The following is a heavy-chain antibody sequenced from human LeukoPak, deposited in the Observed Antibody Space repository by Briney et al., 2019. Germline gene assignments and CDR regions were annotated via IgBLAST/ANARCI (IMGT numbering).Heavy chain of an antibody. CDR2: INHSGST. D-gene: IGHD6-13*01. V-gene: IGHV4-34*01. J-gene: IGHJ4*02. Sequence: SETLSLTCGVYGGSFSGYCWSWIRQPSGKGLEWIGEINHSGSTNYNPSLKSRVTISVDTSKNQFALKLNSVTAADTAVYYCARGGFRAAAGTALWYWGQGTLVTVSS. CDR1: GGSFSGYC. CDR3: ARGGFRAAAGTALWY.